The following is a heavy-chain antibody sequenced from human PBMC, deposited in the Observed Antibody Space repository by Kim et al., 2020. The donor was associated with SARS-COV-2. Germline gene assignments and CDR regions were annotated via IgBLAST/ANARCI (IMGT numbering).Heavy chain of an antibody. J-gene: IGHJ4*02. CDR3: ARTVRVATTRTFDY. Sequence: GGSLRLSCAASGFTFSSYSMNWVRQAPGKGLEWVSYISSSSSTIYYADSVKGRFTISRDNAKNSLYLQMNSLRAEDTAVYYCARTVRVATTRTFDYWGQGTLVTVSS. CDR1: GFTFSSYS. CDR2: ISSSSSTI. D-gene: IGHD5-12*01. V-gene: IGHV3-48*04.